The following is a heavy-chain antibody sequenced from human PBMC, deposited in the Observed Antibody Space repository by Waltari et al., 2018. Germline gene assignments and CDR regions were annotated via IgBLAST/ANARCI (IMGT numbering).Heavy chain of an antibody. CDR3: AKDLRGPEAGTWYFDL. CDR1: GLTFSRAT. Sequence: EVQLLESGGGLVQPGGSLRLSCAASGLTFSRATLSWVRQAPGKGLEGVSAVTADSGNTYYADPVKGLFTISRDNSKNTLYLQMNSLRAEDTAIYYCAKDLRGPEAGTWYFDLWGRGTLVTVSS. V-gene: IGHV3-23*01. J-gene: IGHJ2*01. CDR2: VTADSGNT. D-gene: IGHD6-13*01.